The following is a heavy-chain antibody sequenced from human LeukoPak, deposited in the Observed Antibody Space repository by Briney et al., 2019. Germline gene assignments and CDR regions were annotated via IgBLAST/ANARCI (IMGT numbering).Heavy chain of an antibody. D-gene: IGHD2-21*02. CDR1: GGSFSGYY. J-gene: IGHJ4*02. V-gene: IGHV4-34*01. Sequence: PSETLSLTCAVYGGSFSGYYWSWIRQPPGKGLEWIGEINHSGSTNYNPSLKSRVTISVDTSKNQFSLKLSSVTAADTAVYYCARGVLAYCGGDCSTGDYWGQGTLVTVSS. CDR2: INHSGST. CDR3: ARGVLAYCGGDCSTGDY.